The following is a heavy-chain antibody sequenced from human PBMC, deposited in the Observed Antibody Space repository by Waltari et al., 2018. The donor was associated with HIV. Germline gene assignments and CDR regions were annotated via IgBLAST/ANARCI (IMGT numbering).Heavy chain of an antibody. CDR1: GFLFNGFA. D-gene: IGHD3-10*01. CDR2: MRGGGET. CDR3: VKDSGRAADVFDL. J-gene: IGHJ3*01. V-gene: IGHV3-23*01. Sequence: QLLESGGGLVEPGGSLRLSWAAPGFLFNGFAMDGVRQAPGKGLEWVSAMRGGGETFYADSVKGRFTISRDNSKNTLYLQMNSLRADDAAVYYCVKDSGRAADVFDLWGQGTMVTVSS.